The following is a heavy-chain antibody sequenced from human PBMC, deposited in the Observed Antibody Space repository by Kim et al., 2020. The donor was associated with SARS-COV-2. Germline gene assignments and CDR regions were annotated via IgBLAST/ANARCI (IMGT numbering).Heavy chain of an antibody. Sequence: ASVKVSCKASGYTFSHYDFNWVRQAAGQGLEWMGWMNPNSGNTGFAQRFQGRVTMTRDTSISTAYMELSNLRSEDTAVYYCAREAVAGYCSDGSCDGDTFVIWGQGTMVTVSS. J-gene: IGHJ3*02. CDR1: GYTFSHYD. CDR2: MNPNSGNT. V-gene: IGHV1-8*01. CDR3: AREAVAGYCSDGSCDGDTFVI. D-gene: IGHD2-15*01.